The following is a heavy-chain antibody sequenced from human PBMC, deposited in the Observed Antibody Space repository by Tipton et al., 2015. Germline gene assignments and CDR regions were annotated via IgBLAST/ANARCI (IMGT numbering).Heavy chain of an antibody. V-gene: IGHV4-61*01. Sequence: TLSLTCTVSGVSVSITNLYWTWIRQSPGKGLEWIGHLFYNGNTNYNPSLKSRVTISVDTSENRFSLRLTSVTAADTAMYYCARTRGVQSSDWEVHWGQGILVTVSS. D-gene: IGHD2-21*02. CDR2: LFYNGNT. J-gene: IGHJ4*02. CDR1: GVSVSITNLY. CDR3: ARTRGVQSSDWEVH.